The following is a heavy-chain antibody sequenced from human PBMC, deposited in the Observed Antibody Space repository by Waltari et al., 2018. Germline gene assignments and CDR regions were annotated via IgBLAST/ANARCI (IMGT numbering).Heavy chain of an antibody. D-gene: IGHD3-16*01. CDR2: TYTSGST. CDR1: GGSSRNYY. V-gene: IGHV4-4*07. J-gene: IGHJ5*02. Sequence: QVQLQESGPGLVKPSETLSLTCTVPGGSSRNYYWSWIRQPAGKGLEWIGRTYTSGSTAYNPSLKSRVTMSLDTSKNQFSLKMTSVTAADTAVYYCAREEIEKWGTWFDPWGQGILVTVSS. CDR3: AREEIEKWGTWFDP.